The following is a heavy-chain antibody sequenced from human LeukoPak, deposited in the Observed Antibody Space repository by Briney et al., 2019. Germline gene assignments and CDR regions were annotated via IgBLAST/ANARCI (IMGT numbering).Heavy chain of an antibody. J-gene: IGHJ4*02. CDR2: IYSGGST. D-gene: IGHD2-21*02. CDR3: ARERYCGGDCYSEY. V-gene: IGHV3-53*01. Sequence: GGSLRLSCAASGFTVSSNYMSWVRQAPGEGLEWVSVIYSGGSTYYADSVKGRFTISRDNSKNTLYLQMNSLRAEDTAVYYCARERYCGGDCYSEYWGQGTLVTVSS. CDR1: GFTVSSNY.